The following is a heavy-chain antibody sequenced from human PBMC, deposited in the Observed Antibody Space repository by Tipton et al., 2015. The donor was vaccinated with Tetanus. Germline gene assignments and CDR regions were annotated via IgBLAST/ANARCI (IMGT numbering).Heavy chain of an antibody. CDR2: ISAYYGNT. J-gene: IGHJ4*02. CDR3: AREGEREDYGDYGGTWTFDY. V-gene: IGHV1-18*04. Sequence: QLVQSGAEVKKPSASVKVSCTASGYTFTSDGISWVRQAPGQGLEWMGWISAYYGNTNYAQKLQGRVTMTTDTSTSTAYMELSSLGSDDTAVYYCAREGEREDYGDYGGTWTFDYWGQGTLVTVSS. D-gene: IGHD4-17*01. CDR1: GYTFTSDG.